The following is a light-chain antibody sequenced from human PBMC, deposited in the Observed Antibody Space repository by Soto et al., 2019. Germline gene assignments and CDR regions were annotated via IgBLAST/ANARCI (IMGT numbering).Light chain of an antibody. J-gene: IGLJ1*01. V-gene: IGLV2-14*01. CDR3: SSFTSRHTYV. CDR2: DVS. CDR1: SSDIGGYNY. Sequence: QSALTQPASVSGSPGQSTTISCTGTSSDIGGYNYVSWYQQLPGEAPKLIIYDVSDRPSGVSTRFSGSKSGNTASLTISGHHAEYEGDYYRSSFTSRHTYVFGAGTKVTVL.